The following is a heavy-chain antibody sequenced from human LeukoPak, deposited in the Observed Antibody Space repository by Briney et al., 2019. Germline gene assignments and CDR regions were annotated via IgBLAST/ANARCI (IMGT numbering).Heavy chain of an antibody. CDR3: ARDVEQWLVRVYYFYN. D-gene: IGHD6-19*01. CDR1: GFTLSSYS. Sequence: GGSLRLSCATSGFTLSSYSMNWVRQAPGKGLEWVSYISSGSTTIYYADSVKGRFTISRDNAKNSLYLQMNSLRAEDTAVYYCARDVEQWLVRVYYFYNWGQGTLVTVSS. V-gene: IGHV3-48*01. CDR2: ISSGSTTI. J-gene: IGHJ4*02.